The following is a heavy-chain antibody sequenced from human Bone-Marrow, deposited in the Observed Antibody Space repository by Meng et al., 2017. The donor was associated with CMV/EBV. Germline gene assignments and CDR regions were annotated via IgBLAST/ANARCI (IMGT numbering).Heavy chain of an antibody. V-gene: IGHV3-7*03. J-gene: IGHJ4*02. D-gene: IGHD5-18*01. CDR1: GFTFSAYW. CDR3: AKNEQLWFKPFDY. CDR2: IKEDGSEE. Sequence: GESLKISCAASGFTFSAYWMSWVRQAPGKGLEWVANIKEDGSEEYYVDSVKGRFTISRDNAKNSLYLQVNSLRAEDTAVYYCAKNEQLWFKPFDYWGQGTLVTVSS.